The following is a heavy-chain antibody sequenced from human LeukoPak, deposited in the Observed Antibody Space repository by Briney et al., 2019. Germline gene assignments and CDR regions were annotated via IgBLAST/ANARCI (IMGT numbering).Heavy chain of an antibody. CDR2: IYYSGST. Sequence: SETLSLTCTVSGGSISSSSYHWGWIRQPPGKGLEWIGSIYYSGSTYYNPSLKSRVTISVDTSKNQFSLKLSSVTAADTAVYYCARLVVGATGYFDYWGQGTLVTVSS. CDR3: ARLVVGATGYFDY. D-gene: IGHD1-26*01. V-gene: IGHV4-39*01. CDR1: GGSISSSSYH. J-gene: IGHJ4*02.